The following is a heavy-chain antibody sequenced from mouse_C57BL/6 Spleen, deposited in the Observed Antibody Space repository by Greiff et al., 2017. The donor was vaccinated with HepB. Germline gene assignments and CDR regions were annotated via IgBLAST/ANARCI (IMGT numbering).Heavy chain of an antibody. J-gene: IGHJ4*01. D-gene: IGHD2-1*01. CDR2: IYPGDGDT. V-gene: IGHV1-80*01. Sequence: VQLVESGAELVKPGASVKISCKASGYAFSSYWMNWVKQRPGKGLEWIGQIYPGDGDTNYNGKFKGKATLTADKSSSTAYMHLSSLTSEDSAVYFCARSGNYDYAMDYWGQGTSVTVSS. CDR1: GYAFSSYW. CDR3: ARSGNYDYAMDY.